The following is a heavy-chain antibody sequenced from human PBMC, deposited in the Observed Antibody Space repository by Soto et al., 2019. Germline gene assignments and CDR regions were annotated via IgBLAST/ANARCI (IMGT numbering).Heavy chain of an antibody. CDR1: GNTLTGLP. J-gene: IGHJ6*02. CDR3: ARCKGRSSSWYYYYGMDV. V-gene: IGHV1-24*01. CDR2: LDLEEGER. D-gene: IGHD6-13*01. Sequence: GASVKVSCKVSGNTLTGLPMHWVRQAPGKGLEWMGSLDLEEGERIFAQRFQGRVTMSEDTSTDTAYMELSSLKSEDTAVYYCARCKGRSSSWYYYYGMDVWGQGTTVTVSS.